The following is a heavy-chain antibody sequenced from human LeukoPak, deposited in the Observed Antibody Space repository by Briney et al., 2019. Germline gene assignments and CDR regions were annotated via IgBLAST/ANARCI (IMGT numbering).Heavy chain of an antibody. D-gene: IGHD1-26*01. CDR2: IYHSGST. J-gene: IGHJ6*02. Sequence: NPSETLSLTCTVSGGSISSGGYYWSWIRQPPGKGLEWIGYIYHSGSTYYNPSLKSRVTISVDTSKNQFSLKLSSVTAADTAVYYCARVLRSGSSYGMDVWGQGTTVTVSS. CDR3: ARVLRSGSSYGMDV. V-gene: IGHV4-30-2*01. CDR1: GGSISSGGYY.